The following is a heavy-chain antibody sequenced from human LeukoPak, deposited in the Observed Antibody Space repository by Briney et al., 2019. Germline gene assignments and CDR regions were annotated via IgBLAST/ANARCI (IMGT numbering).Heavy chain of an antibody. J-gene: IGHJ2*01. CDR3: ARRIAPPYWYFDL. CDR1: GYSFTSYW. D-gene: IGHD2-15*01. CDR2: IYPGDSDT. V-gene: IGHV5-51*01. Sequence: GESLKISCKGSGYSFTSYWIGWVRQMPGKGLEWMGIIYPGDSDTRYSPSFQGQGTIPADKSSTPAYLQWSRLKASDTAMYYCARRIAPPYWYFDLWGRGTLVTVSS.